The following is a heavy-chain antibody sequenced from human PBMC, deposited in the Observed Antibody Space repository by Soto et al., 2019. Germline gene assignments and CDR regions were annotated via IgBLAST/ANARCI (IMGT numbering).Heavy chain of an antibody. CDR1: GFTLNDHY. V-gene: IGHV3-72*01. CDR3: VRVRGDGWYHPDY. D-gene: IGHD6-19*01. CDR2: TRDRSRSYTM. Sequence: GGSLRLSCAASGFTLNDHYIDWVRQAPGKGLEWVGRTRDRSRSYTMEYAASVKGRFTISRDASKDSLYLQMNSLKTEDTAVYYCVRVRGDGWYHPDYWGQGALVTVSS. J-gene: IGHJ4*02.